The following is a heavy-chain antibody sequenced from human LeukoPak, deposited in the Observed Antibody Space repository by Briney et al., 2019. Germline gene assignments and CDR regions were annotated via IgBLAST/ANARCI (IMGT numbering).Heavy chain of an antibody. V-gene: IGHV4-39*06. CDR3: ARASYSYDINGWVPFDY. J-gene: IGHJ4*02. CDR2: IYYSGST. D-gene: IGHD3-22*01. CDR1: GGSISSSSYY. Sequence: SSETLSLTCTVSGGSISSSSYYWGWICQPPGKGLEWIGSIYYSGSTNYNPSLKSRVTISGDTSKNQFPLRLSSVTAADTAVYYCARASYSYDINGWVPFDYWGQGTLVTVSS.